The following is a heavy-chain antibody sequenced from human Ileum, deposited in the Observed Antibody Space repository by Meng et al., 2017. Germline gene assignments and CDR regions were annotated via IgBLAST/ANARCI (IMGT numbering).Heavy chain of an antibody. CDR2: ISSDGSKE. J-gene: IGHJ4*02. Sequence: QVQLVESGGSVVQPGRSPRLSCAASGFTFSNFAMHWVRQAPGKGLEWVAVISSDGSKEDHADSVKGRFTISRDNSKNTLYLQMNTLRTEDTAVYFCARDYGWLHNFECWGQGTLVTVSS. CDR3: ARDYGWLHNFEC. D-gene: IGHD2-8*02. V-gene: IGHV3-30*04. CDR1: GFTFSNFA.